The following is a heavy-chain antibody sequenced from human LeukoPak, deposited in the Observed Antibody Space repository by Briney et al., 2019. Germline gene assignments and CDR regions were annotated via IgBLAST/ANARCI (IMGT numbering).Heavy chain of an antibody. CDR2: ISWNSGSI. J-gene: IGHJ4*02. Sequence: GGSLRLSCAASGFTFDDYAMHWVRHAPGKGLEWVSGISWNSGSIGYADSVKGRFTISRDNAKNSLYLQMNSLRAEDTALYYCAKDSYYYDSSGYFDYWGQGTRVTGSS. CDR1: GFTFDDYA. D-gene: IGHD3-22*01. CDR3: AKDSYYYDSSGYFDY. V-gene: IGHV3-9*01.